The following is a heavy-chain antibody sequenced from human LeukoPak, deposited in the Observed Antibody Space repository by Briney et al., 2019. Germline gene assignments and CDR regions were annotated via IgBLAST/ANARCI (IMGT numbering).Heavy chain of an antibody. J-gene: IGHJ2*01. V-gene: IGHV3-15*01. Sequence: GGSLRLSCTASGFTFGDYPMSWVRQAPGKGLEWVGRIKSKSAGGKTDYAAPMKGRFTISRDGSKNTLYLQMNSLKTEDTAVYYCTAEYDSSGYYPWFFDLWGRGTLVTASS. CDR1: GFTFGDYP. CDR2: IKSKSAGGKT. D-gene: IGHD3-22*01. CDR3: TAEYDSSGYYPWFFDL.